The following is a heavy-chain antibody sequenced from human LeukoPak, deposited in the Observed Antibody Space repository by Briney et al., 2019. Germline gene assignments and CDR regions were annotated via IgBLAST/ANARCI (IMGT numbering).Heavy chain of an antibody. Sequence: ASVKVSCKASGYTFTGYYMHWVRQAPGQGLEWMGWINPNSGGTNYAQKFQGWVTMTRDTSTSTAYMELSRLRSDDTAVYYCARGEVVPAAMGFMDYYYYGMDVWGQGTTVTVSS. J-gene: IGHJ6*02. CDR2: INPNSGGT. D-gene: IGHD2-2*01. CDR3: ARGEVVPAAMGFMDYYYYGMDV. CDR1: GYTFTGYY. V-gene: IGHV1-2*04.